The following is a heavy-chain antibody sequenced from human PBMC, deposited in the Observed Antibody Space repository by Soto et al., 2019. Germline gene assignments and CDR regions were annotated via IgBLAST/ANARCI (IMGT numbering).Heavy chain of an antibody. D-gene: IGHD3-16*02. CDR3: ARGVGNYPWSFNS. CDR1: GGSISDYF. CDR2: VYYTGNT. Sequence: KPSETLSLTCTVSGGSISDYFWSWIRQPPGKGLEWIGYVYYTGNTNSIPSLKSRVTISVDTSKNQFSLKLRSVTAADTAVYYCARGVGNYPWSFNSWGQGTLVTVSS. J-gene: IGHJ4*02. V-gene: IGHV4-59*01.